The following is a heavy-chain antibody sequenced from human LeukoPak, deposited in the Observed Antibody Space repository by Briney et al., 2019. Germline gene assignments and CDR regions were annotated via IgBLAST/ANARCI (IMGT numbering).Heavy chain of an antibody. V-gene: IGHV6-1*01. CDR3: ARAPYSSSWYRAPNYYGMDV. D-gene: IGHD6-13*01. CDR2: TYYRSKWYN. J-gene: IGHJ6*02. Sequence: SQTLSLTCAISGDSFSSNSAAWNWLRQSPSRGLEWLGSTYYRSKWYNDYAVSVKSRITINPDTSKNQFSLQLNSVTPEDTAVYYCARAPYSSSWYRAPNYYGMDVWGQGTTVTVSS. CDR1: GDSFSSNSAA.